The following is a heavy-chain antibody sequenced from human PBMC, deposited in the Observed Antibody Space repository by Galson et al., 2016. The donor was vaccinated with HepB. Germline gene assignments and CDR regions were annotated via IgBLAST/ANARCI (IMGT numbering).Heavy chain of an antibody. J-gene: IGHJ3*02. Sequence: SETLSLTCTVSGDSISSNYWSWIRQPPGKGLEWIAFNSYSGGSNYNPSLRSRVTFSLDTSNNQFSLKLNSVTAADTAVYYCVRHHTIPWGAFQIWGQGTLVVVSS. CDR3: VRHHTIPWGAFQI. CDR2: NSYSGGS. CDR1: GDSISSNY. D-gene: IGHD2-2*02. V-gene: IGHV4-59*01.